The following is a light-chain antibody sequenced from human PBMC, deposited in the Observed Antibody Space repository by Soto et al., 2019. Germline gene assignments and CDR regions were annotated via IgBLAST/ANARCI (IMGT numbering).Light chain of an antibody. J-gene: IGLJ3*02. CDR2: GNN. Sequence: QSVLTQPPSVSGAPGQRVTISCTGSSSNIGAGYAVHWYQQLPGTAPKLLIYGNNNRPSGVPDRFSGSKSGTSASLAITGLQAEDEADYYCAAWDGSLNGVVFGGGTKLTVL. CDR3: AAWDGSLNGVV. V-gene: IGLV1-40*01. CDR1: SSNIGAGYA.